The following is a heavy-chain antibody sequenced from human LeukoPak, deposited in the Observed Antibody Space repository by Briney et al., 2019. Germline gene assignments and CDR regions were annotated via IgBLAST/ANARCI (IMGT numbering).Heavy chain of an antibody. V-gene: IGHV3-74*01. CDR3: ARDRSKAGRIDY. J-gene: IGHJ4*02. D-gene: IGHD6-13*01. CDR2: INSDGSST. CDR1: GFTFSSYW. Sequence: GGSLRLSCAASGFTFSSYWMHWVRQAPGKGLVWVSRINSDGSSTSYADSVKGRLTISRDNAKNTLYLQMNSLRAEDTAVYYCARDRSKAGRIDYWGQGTLVTVSS.